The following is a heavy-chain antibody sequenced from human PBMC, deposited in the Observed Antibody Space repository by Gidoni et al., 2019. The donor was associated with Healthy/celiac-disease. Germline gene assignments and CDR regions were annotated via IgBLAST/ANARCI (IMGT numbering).Heavy chain of an antibody. V-gene: IGHV4-30-4*01. J-gene: IGHJ4*02. CDR2: IYYSGST. D-gene: IGHD1-26*01. CDR1: GGPISSGDYY. CDR3: ARTTKSGSSLDY. Sequence: VQLQESGPGLVKTSQTLHPTCTVSGGPISSGDYYWSWIRQPPGKGLEWIGYIYYSGSTYYNPSLKNRVTISVDTSKNQFSLKLSSVTAADTAVYYCARTTKSGSSLDYWGQGTLVTVSS.